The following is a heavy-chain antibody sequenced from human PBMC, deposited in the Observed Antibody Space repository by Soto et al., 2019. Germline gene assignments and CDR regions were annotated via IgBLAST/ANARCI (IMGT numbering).Heavy chain of an antibody. D-gene: IGHD1-26*01. J-gene: IGHJ6*02. CDR1: GGSFSGYY. CDR3: ARQRPTDGRWEFANYYGMDV. Sequence: ETLSLTCAVYGGSFSGYYWSWIRQPPGKGLEWIGEINHSGSTNYNPSLKSRVTISVDTSKNQFSLKLSSVTAADTAVYYCARQRPTDGRWEFANYYGMDVWGQGTPVTVSS. V-gene: IGHV4-34*01. CDR2: INHSGST.